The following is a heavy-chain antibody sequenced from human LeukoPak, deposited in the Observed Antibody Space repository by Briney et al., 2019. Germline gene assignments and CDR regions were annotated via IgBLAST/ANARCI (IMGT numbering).Heavy chain of an antibody. D-gene: IGHD3-22*01. J-gene: IGHJ4*02. CDR1: GFTFSSYA. Sequence: PGGSLRLSCAASGFTFSSYAMSWVRQAPAKGLEWVSAISGSGGSTYYADSVKGRFTISRDNSKNTLYLQMNSLRAEDTAVYYCAKEGDSSGYSHYFDYWGQGTLVTVSS. CDR3: AKEGDSSGYSHYFDY. CDR2: ISGSGGST. V-gene: IGHV3-23*01.